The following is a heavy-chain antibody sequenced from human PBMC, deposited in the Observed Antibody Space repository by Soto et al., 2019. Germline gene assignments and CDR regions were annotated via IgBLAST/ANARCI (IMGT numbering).Heavy chain of an antibody. D-gene: IGHD3-22*01. CDR1: GFTFDDYA. Sequence: SGGSLRLSCAASGFTFDDYAMHWVRQAPGKGLEWVSGISWNSGSIGYADSVKGRFTISRDNAKNSLYLQMNSLRAEDTALYYCAKAPLINYDSSGAWLDYWGQGTLVTVSS. J-gene: IGHJ4*02. CDR2: ISWNSGSI. CDR3: AKAPLINYDSSGAWLDY. V-gene: IGHV3-9*01.